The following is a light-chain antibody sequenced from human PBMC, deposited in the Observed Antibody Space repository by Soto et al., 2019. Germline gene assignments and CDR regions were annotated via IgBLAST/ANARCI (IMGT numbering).Light chain of an antibody. CDR1: QSVSSSY. V-gene: IGKV3-20*01. CDR3: KQYGSYPPKYT. Sequence: EIVLTQSPGTLSLSPGERATLSCRASQSVSSSYLAWYQQKPGQAPRLLIYGASSRATGIPDRFSGSGSGTDFTLTISRLEPEDFAVDYWKQYGSYPPKYTFGQGTKLEIK. J-gene: IGKJ2*01. CDR2: GAS.